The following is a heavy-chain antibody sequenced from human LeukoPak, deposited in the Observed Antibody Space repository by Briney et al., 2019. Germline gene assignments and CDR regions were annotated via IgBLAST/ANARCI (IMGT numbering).Heavy chain of an antibody. J-gene: IGHJ4*02. D-gene: IGHD6-19*01. CDR3: ARGSGWLPDS. CDR1: GGSMSSYY. V-gene: IGHV4-59*01. CDR2: IYDSGNT. Sequence: SETLSLTCSVPGGSMSSYYWSWIRQSPGKGLEWIGHIYDSGNTNYNPSLKSRVTISVGTSKNEFSLQLTSVTAADTAVYYCARGSGWLPDSWGQGTRVTVSS.